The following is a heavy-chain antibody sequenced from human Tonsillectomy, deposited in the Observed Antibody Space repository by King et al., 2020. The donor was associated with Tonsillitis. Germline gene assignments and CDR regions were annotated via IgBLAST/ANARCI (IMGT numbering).Heavy chain of an antibody. Sequence: VQLVESGGGLVKPGGSLRLSCAASGFTFSSYSMNWVRQAPGKGLEWVSSISASSDFLYYADSVKGRFTISRDNAKNSLYLQMNSLRAEETAVYYCARDSHFPLGYCSGGTCYSDYYYGMDVWGQGTTVTVSS. CDR2: ISASSDFL. CDR1: GFTFSSYS. J-gene: IGHJ6*02. D-gene: IGHD2-15*01. V-gene: IGHV3-21*01. CDR3: ARDSHFPLGYCSGGTCYSDYYYGMDV.